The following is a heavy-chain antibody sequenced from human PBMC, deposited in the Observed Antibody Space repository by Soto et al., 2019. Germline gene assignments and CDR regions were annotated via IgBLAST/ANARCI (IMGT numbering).Heavy chain of an antibody. CDR3: AKNKGSGWAYYFDY. Sequence: PGGSLRLSCAASGFSFSNYWMHWFRQAPGKGLVWVSHINSDGSSTSYADSVKGRFTISRDNAKNMVYLQMNSLRAEDTAVYYCAKNKGSGWAYYFDYWGQGTLVTVSS. D-gene: IGHD6-19*01. J-gene: IGHJ4*02. V-gene: IGHV3-74*01. CDR2: INSDGSST. CDR1: GFSFSNYW.